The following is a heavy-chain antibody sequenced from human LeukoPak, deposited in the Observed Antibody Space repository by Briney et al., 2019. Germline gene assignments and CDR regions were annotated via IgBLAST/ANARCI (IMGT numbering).Heavy chain of an antibody. CDR2: ISSSGSTM. Sequence: SGGSLRLSCAGSGFTFSSYSMNWVRQAPGKGLEWVSYISSSGSTMYYADSVKGRFTISRDNAKNSLYLQMNSLRAEDTAVYYCARVALVSGPSYGSESEAANYWGQGTLVTVSS. CDR1: GFTFSSYS. V-gene: IGHV3-48*01. D-gene: IGHD3-10*01. J-gene: IGHJ4*02. CDR3: ARVALVSGPSYGSESEAANY.